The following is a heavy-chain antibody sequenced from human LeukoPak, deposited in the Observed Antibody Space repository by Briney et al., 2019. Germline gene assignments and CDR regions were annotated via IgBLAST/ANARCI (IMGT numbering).Heavy chain of an antibody. CDR1: GFTFDDYA. CDR2: VSWNSGSR. Sequence: PGRSLRLSCAASGFTFDDYAMHWVRHAPGKGLEWVSGVSWNSGSRVYADSVKGRFTISRDNAKNSLYLQMNSLRAEDMALYYCAKGLRGVVVTGAFDIWGQGTMVTVSS. CDR3: AKGLRGVVVTGAFDI. J-gene: IGHJ3*02. V-gene: IGHV3-9*03. D-gene: IGHD2-21*02.